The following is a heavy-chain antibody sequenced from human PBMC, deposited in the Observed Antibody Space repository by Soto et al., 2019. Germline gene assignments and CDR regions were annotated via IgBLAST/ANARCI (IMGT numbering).Heavy chain of an antibody. CDR2: IWYDGSNK. Sequence: QVQLVESGGGVVQPGRSLRLSCAASGFTFSSYGMHWVRQAPGKGLEWVAVIWYDGSNKYYADSVKGRFTISRDNSKNTLYLQMNSLRAEDTAVCYCARDTGGSYYFDYWGQGTLVTVSS. V-gene: IGHV3-33*01. D-gene: IGHD1-26*01. CDR1: GFTFSSYG. CDR3: ARDTGGSYYFDY. J-gene: IGHJ4*02.